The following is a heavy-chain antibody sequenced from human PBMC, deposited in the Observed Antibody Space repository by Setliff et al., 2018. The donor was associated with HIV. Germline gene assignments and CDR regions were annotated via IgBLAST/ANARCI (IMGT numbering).Heavy chain of an antibody. V-gene: IGHV4-39*02. CDR3: AGDVGVSYYYYYYMDV. CDR2: IYYSGST. CDR1: GGSISSSSYY. D-gene: IGHD2-8*02. J-gene: IGHJ6*03. Sequence: KLPETLSLTCTVSGGSISSSSYYWGWIRQPPGKGLEWIGSIYYSGSTYYNPSLKSRVTISVDTSKNQFSLKLSSVTAADTAVYYCAGDVGVSYYYYYYMDVWGKGTTVTVSS.